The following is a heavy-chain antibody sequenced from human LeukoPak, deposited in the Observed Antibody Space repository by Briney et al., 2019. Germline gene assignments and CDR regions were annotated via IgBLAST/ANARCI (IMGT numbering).Heavy chain of an antibody. J-gene: IGHJ3*02. CDR2: IYSGGST. D-gene: IGHD1-1*01. CDR3: ARIETVADAFDI. CDR1: GFTVSSNY. V-gene: IGHV3-66*01. Sequence: PGGSVRLSCAASGFTVSSNYMTWVRQAPGKGLEWVSLIYSGGSTSYADSVRGRFTISRDNSKNTLYLQMNSLRAEDTAVYYCARIETVADAFDIWGQGTLVTVSS.